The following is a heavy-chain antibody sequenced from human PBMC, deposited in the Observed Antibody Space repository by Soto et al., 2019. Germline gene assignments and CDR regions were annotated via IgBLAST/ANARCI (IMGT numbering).Heavy chain of an antibody. CDR2: VYSSGST. V-gene: IGHV4-59*01. J-gene: IGHJ3*01. CDR1: GGSISTYY. D-gene: IGHD2-2*01. CDR3: ARDRVGCCSTSRHHGSFVL. Sequence: SETLSLTCTVSGGSISTYYWSWIRQPPGKGLEWIGYVYSSGSTNYNPSLRSRVTISVDTSKNQFSLKLRSVTAADTAVCYCARDRVGCCSTSRHHGSFVLWGQGTMVTV.